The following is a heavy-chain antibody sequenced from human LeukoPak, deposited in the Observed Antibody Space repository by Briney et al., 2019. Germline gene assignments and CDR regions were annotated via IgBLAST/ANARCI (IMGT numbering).Heavy chain of an antibody. CDR2: IYSGGST. Sequence: GGSLRLSCAASGFTVSSNYMSWVRQAPGKGLEWVSVIYSGGSTYCADSVKGRFTISRDNSKNTLYLQMNSLRAEDTAVYYCARGPHCVYVNLLCDYHFDYWGQGTLVTVSS. CDR3: ARGPHCVYVNLLCDYHFDY. J-gene: IGHJ4*02. CDR1: GFTVSSNY. V-gene: IGHV3-53*01. D-gene: IGHD5/OR15-5a*01.